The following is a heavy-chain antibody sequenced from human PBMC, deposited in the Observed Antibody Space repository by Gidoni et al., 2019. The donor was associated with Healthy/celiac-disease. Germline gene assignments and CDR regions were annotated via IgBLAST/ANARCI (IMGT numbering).Heavy chain of an antibody. CDR3: ARVDEGFGELAGLFDY. CDR2: INAGNGNT. J-gene: IGHJ4*02. V-gene: IGHV1-3*01. Sequence: QVQLVQSGAEVKKPGASVKVSCKASGYTFTSYAMHWVRQAPGQRLEWMGWINAGNGNTKYSQKFQGRVTITRDTSASTAYMELSSLRSEDTAVYYCARVDEGFGELAGLFDYWGQGTLVTVSS. CDR1: GYTFTSYA. D-gene: IGHD3-10*01.